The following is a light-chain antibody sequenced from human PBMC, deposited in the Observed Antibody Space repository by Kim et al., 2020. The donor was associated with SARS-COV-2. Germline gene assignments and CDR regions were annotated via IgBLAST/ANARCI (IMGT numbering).Light chain of an antibody. V-gene: IGKV1-9*01. CDR1: QGISSY. J-gene: IGKJ4*01. Sequence: GDRVTITCRASQGISSYVAWYQQKPGKAPKLLMYAVSTLHSGVPSRFSGSGSGTDFTLTITSLQPEDFASYYCQHLGSYPNTFGGGTKV. CDR2: AVS. CDR3: QHLGSYPNT.